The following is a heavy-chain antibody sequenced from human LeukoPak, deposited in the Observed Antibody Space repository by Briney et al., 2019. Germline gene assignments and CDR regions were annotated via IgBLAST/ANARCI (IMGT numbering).Heavy chain of an antibody. J-gene: IGHJ2*01. CDR2: ISSGRSTI. CDR3: ASTVTTDFDL. CDR1: GFTFSSYS. D-gene: IGHD4-17*01. V-gene: IGHV3-48*04. Sequence: GGPLRLSCAASGFTFSSYSMNWVRQAPGKGLEWVSYISSGRSTIYYADSVKGRFTISRDNAKNTLYLQMNSLRAEDTAVYYCASTVTTDFDLWGRGTLVTVSS.